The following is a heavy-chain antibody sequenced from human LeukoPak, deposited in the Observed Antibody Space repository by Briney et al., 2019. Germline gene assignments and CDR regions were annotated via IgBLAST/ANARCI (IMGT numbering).Heavy chain of an antibody. J-gene: IGHJ6*02. Sequence: PSETLSLTCTVSGGSISSYYWSWIRQPPGKGLEWIGYIYYSGSTNYNPSLKSRVTISADTSKNQFSLKLSSVTAADTAVYYCARGQFYYYYGMDVWGQGTTVTVSS. D-gene: IGHD5-24*01. CDR1: GGSISSYY. V-gene: IGHV4-59*01. CDR2: IYYSGST. CDR3: ARGQFYYYYGMDV.